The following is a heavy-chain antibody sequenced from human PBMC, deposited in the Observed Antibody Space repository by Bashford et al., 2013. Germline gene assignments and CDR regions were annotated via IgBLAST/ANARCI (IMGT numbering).Heavy chain of an antibody. CDR2: INPNSGGT. CDR3: ARGYCSSTSCRTGNKGLYYYGMDV. Sequence: WVRQAPGQGLEWMGWINPNSGGTNYAQKFQGRVTMTRDTSISTAYMELSRLRSDDTAVYYCARGYCSSTSCRTGNKGLYYYGMDVWGQGTTVTVSS. D-gene: IGHD2-2*01. J-gene: IGHJ6*02. V-gene: IGHV1-2*02.